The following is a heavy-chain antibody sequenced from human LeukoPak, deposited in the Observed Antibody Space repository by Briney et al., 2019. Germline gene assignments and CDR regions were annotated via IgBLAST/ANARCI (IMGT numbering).Heavy chain of an antibody. Sequence: GGSLRLSCAASGFTFSSYAMHWVRQAPGKGLEWVAVISYDGSNKYYADSVKGRFTISRDNSKNTLYLQMNSLRVEDTAVYYCAKGGYSYGARDAFDIWGQGTMVTVSS. CDR2: ISYDGSNK. CDR3: AKGGYSYGARDAFDI. CDR1: GFTFSSYA. D-gene: IGHD5-18*01. J-gene: IGHJ3*02. V-gene: IGHV3-30-3*01.